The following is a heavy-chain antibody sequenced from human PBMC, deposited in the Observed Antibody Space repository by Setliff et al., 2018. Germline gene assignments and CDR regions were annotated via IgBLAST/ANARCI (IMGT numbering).Heavy chain of an antibody. CDR2: VYYRGST. CDR1: DFPVSGVYY. V-gene: IGHV4-38-2*01. D-gene: IGHD2-8*02. Sequence: KPSETLSLTCAVFDFPVSGVYYWGWIRQPPGKGLEWIANVYYRGSTHYNPSLESRVTMSFDTSKNQFSLKLSSVTAADTAVYYCARTSTGRYFDVWGRGTLVTVSS. J-gene: IGHJ2*01. CDR3: ARTSTGRYFDV.